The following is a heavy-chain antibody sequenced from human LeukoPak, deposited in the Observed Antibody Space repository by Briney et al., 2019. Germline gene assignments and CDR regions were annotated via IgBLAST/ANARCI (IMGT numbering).Heavy chain of an antibody. V-gene: IGHV4-34*01. J-gene: IGHJ3*02. CDR2: INHSGST. CDR3: AREVFWSVLGAFDI. D-gene: IGHD3-3*01. CDR1: GGSFSGYY. Sequence: PSETLSLTCAVYGGSFSGYYWSWIRQPPGKGLKWIGEINHSGSTNYNPSLKSRVTISVDTSKNQFSLKLSSVTAADTAVYYCAREVFWSVLGAFDIWGQGTMVTVSS.